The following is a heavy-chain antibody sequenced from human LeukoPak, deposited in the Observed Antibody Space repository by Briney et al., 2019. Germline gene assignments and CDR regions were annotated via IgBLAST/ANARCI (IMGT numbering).Heavy chain of an antibody. V-gene: IGHV4-34*01. Sequence: SETLSLTCAVCGGSLNGHYWSWIRQPPGKGLEWIGEGSDSGGTKFNPSLKSRVTISADTSKNQFSLKLSSVTAADTAVYYCAKNGQSGFSFDPWGQGTLVTVSS. CDR1: GGSLNGHY. CDR2: GSDSGGT. J-gene: IGHJ5*02. CDR3: AKNGQSGFSFDP. D-gene: IGHD1-26*01.